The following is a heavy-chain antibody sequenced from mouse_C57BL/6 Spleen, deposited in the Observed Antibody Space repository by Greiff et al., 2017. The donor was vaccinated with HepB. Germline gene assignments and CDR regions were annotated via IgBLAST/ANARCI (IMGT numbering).Heavy chain of an antibody. CDR2: INPNNGGA. CDR3: EREGYDGYYRTWFAY. D-gene: IGHD2-3*01. V-gene: IGHV1-18*01. Sequence: EVQLQQSGPELVKPGASVKIPCKASGYTFTAYNMDWVKQSHGKSLEWIGDINPNNGGAIYNQKFKGKATLTVDKSSSTAYMELRSLTSEDTAVYYCEREGYDGYYRTWFAYWGQGTLVTVSA. CDR1: GYTFTAYN. J-gene: IGHJ3*01.